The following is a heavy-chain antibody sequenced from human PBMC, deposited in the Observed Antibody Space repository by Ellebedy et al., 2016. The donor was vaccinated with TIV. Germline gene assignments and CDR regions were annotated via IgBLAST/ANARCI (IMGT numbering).Heavy chain of an antibody. CDR2: ISWNSGKI. Sequence: SLKISCAASGFTFDDYAIHWVRQAPGKALEWVSDISWNSGKIDYADSVKGRLTISRDNAKNSLYLQINSLSAEDTALYFCAKGSISVAVNSCFDYWGPGTLVTVSS. J-gene: IGHJ4*02. CDR3: AKGSISVAVNSCFDY. CDR1: GFTFDDYA. V-gene: IGHV3-9*01. D-gene: IGHD6-19*01.